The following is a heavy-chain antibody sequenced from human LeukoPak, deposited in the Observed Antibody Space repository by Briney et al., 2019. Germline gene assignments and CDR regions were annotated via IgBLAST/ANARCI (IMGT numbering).Heavy chain of an antibody. Sequence: ASVKVSCKASGYTFTSYGISWVRQAPGQGLEWMGWISAYNGNTNYAQKLQGRVTMTTDTSTCTAYMELRSLRSDDTAVYYCARDGDYDSSGYYYVSHTRPFDYWGQGTLVTVSS. CDR2: ISAYNGNT. CDR3: ARDGDYDSSGYYYVSHTRPFDY. J-gene: IGHJ4*02. CDR1: GYTFTSYG. V-gene: IGHV1-18*01. D-gene: IGHD3-22*01.